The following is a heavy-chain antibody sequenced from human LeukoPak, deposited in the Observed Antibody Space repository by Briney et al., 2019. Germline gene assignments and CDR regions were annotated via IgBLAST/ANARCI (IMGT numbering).Heavy chain of an antibody. J-gene: IGHJ4*02. V-gene: IGHV3-33*01. CDR2: IWSDGSNK. Sequence: GGSLRLSCAASGFTFTSYGMHWVRQAPDKGLEWVALIWSDGSNKYYGDSVKGRFTISRDNSKNTLSLQMSSLRAEDTAVYYCARRAAADYFDYWGQGTLVTVSS. CDR3: ARRAAADYFDY. D-gene: IGHD6-13*01. CDR1: GFTFTSYG.